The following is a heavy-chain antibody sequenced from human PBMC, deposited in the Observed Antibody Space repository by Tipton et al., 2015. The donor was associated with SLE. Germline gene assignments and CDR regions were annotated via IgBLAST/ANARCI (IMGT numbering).Heavy chain of an antibody. CDR1: GKNFTNSW. CDR3: AKGGNYYDS. Sequence: QLVQSGAEVKKSGESLKIYCKGSGKNFTNSWIAWVRQMPGKGLESLGIIYPGDSDTRYSPSFHGQVTISADRSIDTAYLQWSSLEASDTAMYYCAKGGNYYDSWGQGTLVTVSS. J-gene: IGHJ5*01. D-gene: IGHD1-26*01. V-gene: IGHV5-51*01. CDR2: IYPGDSDT.